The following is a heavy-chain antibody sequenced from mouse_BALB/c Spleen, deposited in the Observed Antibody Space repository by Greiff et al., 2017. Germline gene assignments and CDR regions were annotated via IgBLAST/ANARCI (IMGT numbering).Heavy chain of an antibody. CDR2: IYPGNGDT. J-gene: IGHJ4*01. V-gene: IGHV1-12*01. CDR3: ERSGSTMITTVDYAMDY. D-gene: IGHD2-4*01. Sequence: LQQPGAELVKPGASVKMSCKASGYTFTSYNMHWVKQTPGQGLEWIGAIYPGNGDTSYNQKFKGKATLTADKSSSTAYMQLSSLTSEDSAVYYCERSGSTMITTVDYAMDYWGQGTSVTVSS. CDR1: GYTFTSYN.